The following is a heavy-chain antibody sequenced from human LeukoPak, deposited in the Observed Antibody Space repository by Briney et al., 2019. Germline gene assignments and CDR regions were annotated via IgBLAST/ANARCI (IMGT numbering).Heavy chain of an antibody. J-gene: IGHJ4*02. D-gene: IGHD3-9*01. V-gene: IGHV3-30*02. CDR1: GFTFSSGG. Sequence: PGGSLRLSCAASGFTFSSGGMHWVRQAPCKGLEWVAFMRYDGSNKYSADSVKGPFTISRDNSKNTLYLQMNSLRAEDTAVYFCQEKDGIRDFDWTPFDYWGQGTLVTVSS. CDR3: QEKDGIRDFDWTPFDY. CDR2: MRYDGSNK.